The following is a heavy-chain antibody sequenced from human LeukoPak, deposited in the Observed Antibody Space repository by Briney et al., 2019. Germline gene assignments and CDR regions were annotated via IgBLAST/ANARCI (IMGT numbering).Heavy chain of an antibody. CDR1: GGSISSSSYY. D-gene: IGHD2-15*01. Sequence: PSETLSLTCTVSGGSISSSSYYWGWIRQPPGKGLEWIGSIYYSGSTYYNPSLKSRVTISVDTSKNQFSLKLSSVTAADTAAYYCARDKVVAATHYWGQGTLVTVSS. CDR2: IYYSGST. V-gene: IGHV4-39*07. CDR3: ARDKVVAATHY. J-gene: IGHJ4*02.